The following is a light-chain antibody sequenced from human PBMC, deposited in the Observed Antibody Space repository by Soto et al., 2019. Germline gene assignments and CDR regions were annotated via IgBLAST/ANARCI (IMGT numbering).Light chain of an antibody. CDR3: QHGYVAPYN. Sequence: DIQMAQAPSSVSASVGDTDTITCRASQDINVYLNWYQQKPGEVPKLLIYSASSLHSGVPSRFTGSGSETDFTLTIRSLQPEDFATYYCQHGYVAPYNFGQGT. V-gene: IGKV1-39*01. J-gene: IGKJ2*01. CDR2: SAS. CDR1: QDINVY.